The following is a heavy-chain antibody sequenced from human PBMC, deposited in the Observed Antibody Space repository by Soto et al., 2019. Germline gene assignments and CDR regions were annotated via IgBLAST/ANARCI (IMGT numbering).Heavy chain of an antibody. Sequence: QVQLQESGPGLVKPSETLSLTCSVSGGSITSHYCSWFRQPPGKGLEWIGYINHSGLTSYNPSLKSRVTMSVDTSKNQFSLKVNSVTSADTALYYCARQGFGQLHGLLDVWGPGTTVTVSS. J-gene: IGHJ6*02. CDR1: GGSITSHY. CDR2: INHSGLT. V-gene: IGHV4-59*08. D-gene: IGHD3-10*01. CDR3: ARQGFGQLHGLLDV.